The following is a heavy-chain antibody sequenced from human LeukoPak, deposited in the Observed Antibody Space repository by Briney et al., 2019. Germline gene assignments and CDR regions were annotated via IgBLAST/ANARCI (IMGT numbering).Heavy chain of an antibody. CDR1: GFTFSSYG. CDR3: ARDPSSTSTDLDY. D-gene: IGHD2-2*01. CDR2: IWYDGSNK. V-gene: IGHV3-33*01. J-gene: IGHJ4*02. Sequence: GRSLRLSCAASGFTFSSYGMNWVRQAPGKGLEWVAVIWYDGSNKYYADSVKGRFTISRGNSKITLYLQMNSLRAEDTAVYYCARDPSSTSTDLDYWGQGTLVTVSS.